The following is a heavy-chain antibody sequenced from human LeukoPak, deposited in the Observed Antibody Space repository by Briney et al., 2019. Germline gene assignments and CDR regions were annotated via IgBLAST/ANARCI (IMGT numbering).Heavy chain of an antibody. J-gene: IGHJ4*02. CDR3: ASEPRGYSYGYDY. CDR2: NSSSSYI. D-gene: IGHD5-18*01. V-gene: IGHV3-21*01. CDR1: GFTFSSYS. Sequence: GGSLRLSCAASGFTFSSYSMNWVRQAPGKGLEWVSSNSSSSYIYYADSVKGRFTISRDNAKNSLYLQMNSLRAEDTAVYYCASEPRGYSYGYDYWGQGTLVTVSS.